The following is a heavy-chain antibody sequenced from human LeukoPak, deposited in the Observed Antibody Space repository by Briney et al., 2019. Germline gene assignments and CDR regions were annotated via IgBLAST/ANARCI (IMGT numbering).Heavy chain of an antibody. CDR3: ARHKAGNGWDLDY. Sequence: GESLKISCKGSGYTYASYWIGWVRQKPGKGLESMGFIYPGDSDTRYSPSFEGQVTISADKSITTAYLQWNSLKAPDTAIYYCARHKAGNGWDLDYWGQGTLVTVSS. D-gene: IGHD6-19*01. V-gene: IGHV5-51*01. J-gene: IGHJ4*02. CDR1: GYTYASYW. CDR2: IYPGDSDT.